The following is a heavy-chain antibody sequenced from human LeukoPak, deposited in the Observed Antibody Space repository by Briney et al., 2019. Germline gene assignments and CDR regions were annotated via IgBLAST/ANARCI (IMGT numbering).Heavy chain of an antibody. J-gene: IGHJ5*02. V-gene: IGHV1-2*02. D-gene: IGHD3-10*01. Sequence: ASVKVSCKASGYTFTGYYMHWVRQAPGQGLEWMGWINPNSGGTNYAQKFQGRVTMTRDTSISTAYMELSRLRSDDTAVYYCARGNKYYGSGSFNGVDPWGQGTLVTVSS. CDR2: INPNSGGT. CDR1: GYTFTGYY. CDR3: ARGNKYYGSGSFNGVDP.